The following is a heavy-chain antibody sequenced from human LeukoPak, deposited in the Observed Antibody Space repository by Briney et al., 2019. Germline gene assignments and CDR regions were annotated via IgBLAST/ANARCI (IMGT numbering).Heavy chain of an antibody. D-gene: IGHD2-2*02. J-gene: IGHJ3*02. CDR2: IWYDGSNK. Sequence: GGSLRLSCAASGFTFSSYGMHWVRQAPGEGLEWVAVIWYDGSNKYYADSVKGRFTISRDNSKNTLYLQMNSLRAEDMTLYYCAKDTCSSTSCYTTAFDIWGQGTMVTVSS. CDR1: GFTFSSYG. CDR3: AKDTCSSTSCYTTAFDI. V-gene: IGHV3-30*02.